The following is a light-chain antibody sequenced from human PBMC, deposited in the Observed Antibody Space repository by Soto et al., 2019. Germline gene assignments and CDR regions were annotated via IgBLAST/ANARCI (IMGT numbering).Light chain of an antibody. V-gene: IGKV1-9*01. CDR1: QAVPNN. CDR2: EES. J-gene: IGKJ4*01. Sequence: EIHLTQSPSFLSAAVGDRVNSTCRPSQAVPNNMAWYQQKPGKPPKLLIYEESTLHSGVPSRFSGRKSGTQFTLTIDSLQPEDFATYYCQQVKTYPRTFGGGTKVDIK. CDR3: QQVKTYPRT.